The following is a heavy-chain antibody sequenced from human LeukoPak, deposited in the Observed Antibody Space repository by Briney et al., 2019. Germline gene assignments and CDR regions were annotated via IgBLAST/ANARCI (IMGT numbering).Heavy chain of an antibody. D-gene: IGHD5-18*01. Sequence: PGGSLRLPCAASGFTVSTNYMSWVRQAPGKGLEWVSVIYSGGSTYYADSVKGRFTISRDNSKNTLYLQMSSLRAEDTAVYYCAKDHMSSPVTYGYSFDSWGQGTLVTVSS. J-gene: IGHJ4*02. CDR3: AKDHMSSPVTYGYSFDS. V-gene: IGHV3-53*01. CDR1: GFTVSTNY. CDR2: IYSGGST.